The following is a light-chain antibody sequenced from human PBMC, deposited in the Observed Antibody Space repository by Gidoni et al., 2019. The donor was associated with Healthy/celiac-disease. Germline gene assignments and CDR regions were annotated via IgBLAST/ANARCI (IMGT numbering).Light chain of an antibody. J-gene: IGKJ2*01. CDR3: MQALQTPYT. CDR2: LGS. Sequence: EIEMTQSPLSLPVTPGEPASISCRSSQSLLHSNGYNYLDWYLQKPGQSPQLLIYLGSNRASGVPDRFSGSGSGTDFTLKISRVEAEDVGVYYCMQALQTPYTFGQGTKLEIK. CDR1: QSLLHSNGYNY. V-gene: IGKV2-28*01.